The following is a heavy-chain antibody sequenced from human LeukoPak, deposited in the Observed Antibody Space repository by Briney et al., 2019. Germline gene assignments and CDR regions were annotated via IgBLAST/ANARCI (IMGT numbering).Heavy chain of an antibody. CDR3: ARGGGYNHFDY. CDR2: IIPILGIA. J-gene: IGHJ4*02. CDR1: GYTFTSYG. Sequence: ASVKVSCKASGYTFTSYGISWVRPAPGQGLEWMGRIIPILGIANYAQKFQGRVTITADKSTSTAYMELSSLRSEDTAVYYCARGGGYNHFDYWGQGTLVTVSS. D-gene: IGHD5-24*01. V-gene: IGHV1-69*04.